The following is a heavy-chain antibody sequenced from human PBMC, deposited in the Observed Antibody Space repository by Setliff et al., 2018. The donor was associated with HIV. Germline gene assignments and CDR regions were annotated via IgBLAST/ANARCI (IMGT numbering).Heavy chain of an antibody. CDR1: GFTFTNAW. D-gene: IGHD2-2*01. CDR2: IKSKIDGETT. J-gene: IGHJ1*01. V-gene: IGHV3-15*01. CDR3: TTKPPAADFQH. Sequence: GGSLRLSCKASGFTFTNAWMSWVRQAPGKGLEWVGRIKSKIDGETTDYAASVKGRFTISRDDSKNTLYLQMNSLKTEDTAIYYCTTKPPAADFQHWGQGTLVTVSS.